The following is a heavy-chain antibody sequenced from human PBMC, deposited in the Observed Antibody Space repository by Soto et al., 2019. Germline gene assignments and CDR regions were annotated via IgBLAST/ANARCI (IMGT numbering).Heavy chain of an antibody. CDR3: SKDLRITMIVVVNLED. CDR1: GFTFSSYA. CDR2: ISGSGGST. Sequence: GGSLRLSCAASGFTFSSYAMSWVRQAPGKGLEWVSAISGSGGSTYYADSVKGRFTISRDNSKNTLYLQMNSLRAEDTAVYYCSKDLRITMIVVVNLEDGAQRTLVTVSS. D-gene: IGHD3-22*01. V-gene: IGHV3-23*01. J-gene: IGHJ4*02.